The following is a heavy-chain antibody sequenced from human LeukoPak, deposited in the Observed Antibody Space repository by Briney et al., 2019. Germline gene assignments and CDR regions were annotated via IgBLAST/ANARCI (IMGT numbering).Heavy chain of an antibody. CDR1: GFTFSSYS. D-gene: IGHD1-26*01. Sequence: GGSLRLSCAASGFTFSSYSMNWVRQAPGKGLEWVSSISSSSSYIYYADSVKGRFTISRDNAKNSLYLQMNSLRAEDTAVYYCARDSASGSYLIDYWGQGTLVTVSS. CDR2: ISSSSSYI. J-gene: IGHJ4*02. CDR3: ARDSASGSYLIDY. V-gene: IGHV3-21*01.